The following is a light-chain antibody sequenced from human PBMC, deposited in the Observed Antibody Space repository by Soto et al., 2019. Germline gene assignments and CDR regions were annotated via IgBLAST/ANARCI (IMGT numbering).Light chain of an antibody. CDR1: SSDVGSYNY. CDR2: DVS. CDR3: SSYTTSGTLV. V-gene: IGLV2-14*03. Sequence: QSALTQPASVSGSPGQSIIISCTGTSSDVGSYNYVSWYQHHPGKAPKFMIYDVSNRPSGVSNRFSGSKSGNTASLTISGLQAEDEVDYYCSSYTTSGTLVFGSGTKLTVL. J-gene: IGLJ1*01.